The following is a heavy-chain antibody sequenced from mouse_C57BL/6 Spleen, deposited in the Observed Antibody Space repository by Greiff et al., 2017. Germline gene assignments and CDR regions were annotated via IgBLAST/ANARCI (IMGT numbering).Heavy chain of an antibody. CDR2: ISSGGSYT. D-gene: IGHD2-4*01. J-gene: IGHJ4*01. V-gene: IGHV5-6*01. Sequence: EVKVVESGGDLVKPGGSLKLSCAASGFTFSSYGMSWVRQTPDKRLEWVATISSGGSYTYYPDSVKGRFTISRDNAKNTLYLQMSSLKSEDTAMYYCAREDYDYDSFYYAMDYWGQGTSVTVSS. CDR1: GFTFSSYG. CDR3: AREDYDYDSFYYAMDY.